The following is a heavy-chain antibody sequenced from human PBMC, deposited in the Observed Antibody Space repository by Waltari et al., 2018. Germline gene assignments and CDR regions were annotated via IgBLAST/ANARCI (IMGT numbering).Heavy chain of an antibody. Sequence: QVQLQESGPGLVKPSQTLSLTCTVFGGSISSGRYYWSWIRQPAGEGLEWIGHIYTSGSTNYNPSLKSRVAISIDTSKNQFSLKLSSVTAADTAVYYCARGLLWFGELKNFDYWGQGTLVTVSS. CDR1: GGSISSGRYY. D-gene: IGHD3-10*01. CDR2: IYTSGST. V-gene: IGHV4-61*02. CDR3: ARGLLWFGELKNFDY. J-gene: IGHJ4*02.